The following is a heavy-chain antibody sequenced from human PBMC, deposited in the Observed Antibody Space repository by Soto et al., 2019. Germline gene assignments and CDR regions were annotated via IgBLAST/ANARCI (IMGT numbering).Heavy chain of an antibody. J-gene: IGHJ6*02. D-gene: IGHD4-17*01. V-gene: IGHV3-33*01. CDR1: GFTFSSYG. Sequence: QVQLVESGGVVVQPGRSLRLSCAASGFTFSSYGMHWVRQAPGKGLERVAVIWYDGSNKYYADSVKGRFTISRDNSKNTLYLQMNSLRAEDTAVYYCARAGDYGVNYYGMDVWGQGTTVTVSS. CDR3: ARAGDYGVNYYGMDV. CDR2: IWYDGSNK.